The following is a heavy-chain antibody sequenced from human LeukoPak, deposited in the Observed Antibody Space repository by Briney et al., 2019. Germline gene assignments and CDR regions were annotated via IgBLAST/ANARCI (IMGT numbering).Heavy chain of an antibody. CDR2: ISGSGAIT. CDR3: ASPLGYCSSTSCPNFDY. CDR1: GFTFSSYG. D-gene: IGHD2-2*01. Sequence: GGSLRLSCAASGFTFSSYGMSWVRQAPGKGLEWVSVISGSGAITKYADSVKGRFTISRDNSKNTLYLQMNNLRAEDTAVYYCASPLGYCSSTSCPNFDYWGQGTLVTVSS. J-gene: IGHJ4*02. V-gene: IGHV3-23*01.